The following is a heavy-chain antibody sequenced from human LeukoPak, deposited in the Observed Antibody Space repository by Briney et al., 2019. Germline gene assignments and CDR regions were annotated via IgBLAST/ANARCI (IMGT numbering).Heavy chain of an antibody. CDR2: ISGSGSKT. J-gene: IGHJ4*02. D-gene: IGHD6-13*01. CDR1: GFTVSSYA. V-gene: IGHV3-23*01. CDR3: AKCPTGYTKTFDS. Sequence: GSLRLSCAASGFTVSSYAMSWVRQAPGKGLEWVSAISGSGSKTYCADSVKGRFTISRDNSKNTLYLQMNSLRAEDTAVYYCAKCPTGYTKTFDSWGQGTLVTVSS.